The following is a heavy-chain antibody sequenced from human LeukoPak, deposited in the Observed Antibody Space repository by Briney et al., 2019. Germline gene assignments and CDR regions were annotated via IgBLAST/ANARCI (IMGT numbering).Heavy chain of an antibody. D-gene: IGHD4-23*01. CDR3: AREVYGGNSDY. CDR1: RYTFTGND. V-gene: IGHV1-2*02. J-gene: IGHJ4*02. CDR2: INPNSGGT. Sequence: ASVKVSCKASRYTFTGNDMHWVRQAPGQGLEWMGWINPNSGGTNYAQKFQGRVTMTRDTSISTAYMELSRLRSDDTAVYYCAREVYGGNSDYWGQGTLVTVSS.